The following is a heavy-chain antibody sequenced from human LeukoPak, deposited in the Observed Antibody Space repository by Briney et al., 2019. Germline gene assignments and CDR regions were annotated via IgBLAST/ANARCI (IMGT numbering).Heavy chain of an antibody. V-gene: IGHV1-69*05. D-gene: IGHD6-19*01. CDR2: IIPIFGTA. J-gene: IGHJ5*02. Sequence: GASVKVSCRASGGTFSSYAISWVRQAPGQGLEWMGGIIPIFGTANYAQKFQGRVTITTDESTSTAYMELSSLRSEDTAVYYCARDNGIAVAGTSLIGDFDPWGQGTLVTVSS. CDR1: GGTFSSYA. CDR3: ARDNGIAVAGTSLIGDFDP.